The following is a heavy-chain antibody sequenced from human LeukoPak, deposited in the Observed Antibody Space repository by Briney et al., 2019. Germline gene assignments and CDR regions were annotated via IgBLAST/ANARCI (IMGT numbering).Heavy chain of an antibody. V-gene: IGHV3-74*01. D-gene: IGHD1-7*01. CDR1: GFTFSNYW. J-gene: IGHJ4*02. CDR2: INPDGSTI. CDR3: ATAGNYRFDY. Sequence: GGSLRLSCAAAGFTFSNYWVHWVRQAPGKGLVWVSRINPDGSTINYADSVKGRFTISRDNAKNTLYLQMNSLRAEDTAVYYCATAGNYRFDYWGQGTLVTVSS.